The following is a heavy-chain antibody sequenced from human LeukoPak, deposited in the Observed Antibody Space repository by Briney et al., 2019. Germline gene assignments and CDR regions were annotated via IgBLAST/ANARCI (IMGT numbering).Heavy chain of an antibody. Sequence: SETLSLTCTASGGSISSHYWSWIRQPPGKGLEWIGYIYYSGSTNYNPSLKSRVTISVDTSKNQFSLKLSSVTAADTAVYYCARALIAARPFAAPFDDAFDIWGQGTMVTVSS. J-gene: IGHJ3*02. D-gene: IGHD6-6*01. CDR2: IYYSGST. V-gene: IGHV4-59*11. CDR1: GGSISSHY. CDR3: ARALIAARPFAAPFDDAFDI.